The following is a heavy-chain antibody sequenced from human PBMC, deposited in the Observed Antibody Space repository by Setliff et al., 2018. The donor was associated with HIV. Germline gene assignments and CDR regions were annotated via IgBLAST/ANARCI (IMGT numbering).Heavy chain of an antibody. Sequence: GASVKVSCKASGYIFTGYYMHWVRQAPGQRPEWMGRINPNSGDTDFAQNLRGRVTVTRDTSINTVYMELSRLTSDDTAVYYCARGRVRAAAFSGYYFDYWGQGTLVTVSS. D-gene: IGHD6-13*01. CDR3: ARGRVRAAAFSGYYFDY. J-gene: IGHJ4*02. CDR1: GYIFTGYY. V-gene: IGHV1-2*06. CDR2: INPNSGDT.